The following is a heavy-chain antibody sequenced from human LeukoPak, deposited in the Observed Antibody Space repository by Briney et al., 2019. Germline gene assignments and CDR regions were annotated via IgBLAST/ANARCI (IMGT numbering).Heavy chain of an antibody. Sequence: PGGSLRLSCAASGFTFSSYGMHWVRQAPGKGLKWVAVISYDGSNKYYADSVKGRFTISRDNSKNTLYLQMNSLRAEDTAVYYCAKDRGYYDSSGYFVASYADYWGQGTLVTVSS. CDR1: GFTFSSYG. CDR3: AKDRGYYDSSGYFVASYADY. D-gene: IGHD3-22*01. CDR2: ISYDGSNK. J-gene: IGHJ4*02. V-gene: IGHV3-30*18.